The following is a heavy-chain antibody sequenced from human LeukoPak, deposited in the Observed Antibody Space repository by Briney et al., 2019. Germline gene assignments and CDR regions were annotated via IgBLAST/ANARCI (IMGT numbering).Heavy chain of an antibody. CDR1: GYTFTGYY. CDR2: INPSGGST. CDR3: ARHRTDYGGNDNYLDY. J-gene: IGHJ4*02. Sequence: ASVKVSCKASGYTFTGYYMHWVRQAPGQGLEWMGIINPSGGSTSYAQKFQGRVTMTRDMSTSTVYMELSSLRSEDTAVYYCARHRTDYGGNDNYLDYWGQGTLVTVSS. V-gene: IGHV1-46*01. D-gene: IGHD4-23*01.